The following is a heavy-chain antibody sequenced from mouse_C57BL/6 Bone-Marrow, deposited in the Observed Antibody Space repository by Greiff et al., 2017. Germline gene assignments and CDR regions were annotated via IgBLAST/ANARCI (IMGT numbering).Heavy chain of an antibody. CDR3: ARDYDYDGAWFAY. CDR1: GYTFTSYW. V-gene: IGHV1-59*01. CDR2: LDPSDSYT. Sequence: QVHVKQSGAELVRPGTSVKLSCKASGYTFTSYWMHWVKQRPGQGLEWIGVLDPSDSYTNYNQKFKGKATLTVDTSSSTAYMQLSSLTSEDSAVYYCARDYDYDGAWFAYWGQGTLVTVSA. J-gene: IGHJ3*01. D-gene: IGHD2-4*01.